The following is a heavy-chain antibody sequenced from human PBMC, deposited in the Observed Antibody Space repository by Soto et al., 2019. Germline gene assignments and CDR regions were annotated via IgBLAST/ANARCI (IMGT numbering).Heavy chain of an antibody. V-gene: IGHV1-2*04. D-gene: IGHD1-20*01. CDR2: INPNSGGT. Sequence: GASVKVSCKASGYTFTGYYMHWVRQAPGQGLEWMGWINPNSGGTNYAQKFQGWVTMTRDTSISTAYMELSRLRSDDTAVYYCARDRQDHNSVWDPFDVWGPGTVVTVSS. CDR1: GYTFTGYY. J-gene: IGHJ3*01. CDR3: ARDRQDHNSVWDPFDV.